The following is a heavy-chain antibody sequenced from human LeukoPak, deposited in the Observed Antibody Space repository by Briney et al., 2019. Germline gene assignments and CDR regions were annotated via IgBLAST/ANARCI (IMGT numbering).Heavy chain of an antibody. Sequence: GGSLRLSCAASGFTFSSYSMNWVRQAPGKGLEWVSYISSSSTIYYADSVKGRFTISRDNAKNSLYLQMSSLRAEDTAVYYCARAGYRSSWTLGYWGQGTLVTVSS. D-gene: IGHD6-13*01. V-gene: IGHV3-48*04. J-gene: IGHJ4*02. CDR1: GFTFSSYS. CDR3: ARAGYRSSWTLGY. CDR2: ISSSSTI.